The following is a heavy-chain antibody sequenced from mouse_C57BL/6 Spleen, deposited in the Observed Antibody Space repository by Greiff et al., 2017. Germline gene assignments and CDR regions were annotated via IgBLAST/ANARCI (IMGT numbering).Heavy chain of an antibody. D-gene: IGHD2-5*01. CDR2: INPNNGGT. CDR1: GYTFTDYN. V-gene: IGHV1-18*01. J-gene: IGHJ1*03. Sequence: EVQLQQSGPELVKPGASVKIPCKASGYTFTDYNMDWVKQSHGKSLEWIGDINPNNGGTIYNQKFKGKATLTVDKSSSTAYMELRSLTSEDTAVYYCARGSLYYSKGGHWYFDVWGTGTTVTVSS. CDR3: ARGSLYYSKGGHWYFDV.